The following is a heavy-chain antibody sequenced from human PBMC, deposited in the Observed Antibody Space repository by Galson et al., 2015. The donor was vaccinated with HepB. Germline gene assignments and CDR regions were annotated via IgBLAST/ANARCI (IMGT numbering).Heavy chain of an antibody. CDR3: ARGLRWGGSSWSDDAFDI. Sequence: QSGAEVKKPRESLKISCKGSGYSFTSYWIGWVRQMPGKGLEWMGIIYPGDSDTRYSPSFQGQVTISADKSISTAYLQWSSLKASDTAMYYCARGLRWGGSSWSDDAFDIWGQGTMVTVSS. J-gene: IGHJ3*02. V-gene: IGHV5-51*03. D-gene: IGHD6-13*01. CDR2: IYPGDSDT. CDR1: GYSFTSYW.